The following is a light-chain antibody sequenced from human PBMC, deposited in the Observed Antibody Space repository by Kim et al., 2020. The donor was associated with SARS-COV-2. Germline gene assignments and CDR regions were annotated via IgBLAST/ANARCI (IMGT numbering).Light chain of an antibody. J-gene: IGKJ2*01. V-gene: IGKV4-1*01. Sequence: DIVMTQSPNSLAVSLGERATINCKSSQRVLDSSHKKNCLAWYQQKRGQPPKLLIYGASIREFGVPDRFSGSGSGTDFTLTISSLQAEDVAVYYCQQYYSTPNTFGQGTKLEI. CDR3: QQYYSTPNT. CDR1: QRVLDSSHKKNC. CDR2: GAS.